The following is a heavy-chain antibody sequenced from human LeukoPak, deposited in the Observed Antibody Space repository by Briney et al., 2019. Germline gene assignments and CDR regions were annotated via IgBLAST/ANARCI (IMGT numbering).Heavy chain of an antibody. J-gene: IGHJ3*02. D-gene: IGHD3-22*01. CDR2: ISSSRSYI. CDR1: GFTFSSYS. Sequence: AGGSLRLSCAASGFTFSSYSTNWVRQAPGKGLEWVSSISSSRSYIYYADSVKGRFTISRDNAKNSLYLQMNSLRAEDTDVYYCARGDSSGYYYQKRNDAFDIWGQGTMVTVSS. CDR3: ARGDSSGYYYQKRNDAFDI. V-gene: IGHV3-21*01.